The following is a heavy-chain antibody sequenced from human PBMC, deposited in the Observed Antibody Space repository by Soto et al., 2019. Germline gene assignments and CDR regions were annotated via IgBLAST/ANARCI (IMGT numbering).Heavy chain of an antibody. CDR1: GGTFNTYA. CDR2: ISPMFGAA. J-gene: IGHJ4*02. Sequence: QVQLVQSGAEMKKPGSSVKVSCQSSGGTFNTYAMNWVRQAPGQGPEWMGDISPMFGAANYAPKFQDRVTITADESTGTSYMQLSSLTSXDXALXXXXXXXQVXXXXFVYWGQGTLVTVSS. D-gene: IGHD3-10*01. V-gene: IGHV1-69*19. CDR3: XXXXQVXXXXFVY.